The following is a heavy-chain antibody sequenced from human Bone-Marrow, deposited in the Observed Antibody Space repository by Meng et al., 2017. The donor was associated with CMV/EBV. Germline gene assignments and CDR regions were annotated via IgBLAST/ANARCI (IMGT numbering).Heavy chain of an antibody. CDR3: ARQNEWLFPFYFDH. CDR2: ISADSRTI. V-gene: IGHV3-11*01. D-gene: IGHD3-3*01. J-gene: IGHJ4*02. Sequence: GGSLRLSCAASGFTFSDYYMTWIRQAPGKRLEWVSFISADSRTIYYADSVKGRFTISRDNAKKSLFLQMNSLRAEDTAVYYCARQNEWLFPFYFDHWGQGTLVTVSS. CDR1: GFTFSDYY.